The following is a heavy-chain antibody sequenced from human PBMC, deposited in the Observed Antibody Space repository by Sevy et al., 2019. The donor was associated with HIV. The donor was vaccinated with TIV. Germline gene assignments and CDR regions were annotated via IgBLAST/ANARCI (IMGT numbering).Heavy chain of an antibody. J-gene: IGHJ4*01. V-gene: IGHV4-4*07. Sequence: SETLSLTCTVSGGSISTYYWSWIRQPAGKGLEWIGHIHSIGSTNYNPSLKSRVTMSIDTSKNHFSLMLSSVTAADTAVYHCARAVYGSGSFNYWGHGTLVTVSS. CDR1: GGSISTYY. CDR3: ARAVYGSGSFNY. D-gene: IGHD3-10*01. CDR2: IHSIGST.